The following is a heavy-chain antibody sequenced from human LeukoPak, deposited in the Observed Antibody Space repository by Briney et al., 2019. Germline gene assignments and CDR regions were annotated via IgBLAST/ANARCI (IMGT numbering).Heavy chain of an antibody. CDR3: ARVKGSGYRNSIDY. Sequence: GGSLRLSCAASGFTFSSYSMNWVRQAPGKGLEWVSYISSSSSTIYYADSVKGRFTISRDNAKNSLYLQMNSLRAEDTALYYCARVKGSGYRNSIDYWGQGTLVTVSS. J-gene: IGHJ4*02. D-gene: IGHD3-3*01. CDR2: ISSSSSTI. V-gene: IGHV3-48*01. CDR1: GFTFSSYS.